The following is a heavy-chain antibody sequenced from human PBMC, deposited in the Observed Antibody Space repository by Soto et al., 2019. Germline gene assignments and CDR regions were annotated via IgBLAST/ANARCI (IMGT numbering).Heavy chain of an antibody. Sequence: PSETLSLTCTVSGGSISSGDYYWSWIRQPPGKGLEWIGYIYYSGSTYYNPSLKSRVTISVDTSKNQFSLKLSSVTAADTAVYYCASSTPTIFGVVTYYYYGMDVWGPGTRVTVSS. V-gene: IGHV4-30-4*01. CDR3: ASSTPTIFGVVTYYYYGMDV. CDR1: GGSISSGDYY. CDR2: IYYSGST. J-gene: IGHJ6*02. D-gene: IGHD3-3*01.